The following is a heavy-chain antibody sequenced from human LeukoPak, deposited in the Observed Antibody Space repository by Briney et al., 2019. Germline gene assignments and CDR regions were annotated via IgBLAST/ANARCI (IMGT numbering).Heavy chain of an antibody. Sequence: GGSLRLSCAASGFTFSSNAMSWVRQAPGKGLEWVSGIGSSTGSIHYADSVKGRFTISRDNAKNSLYLQMNSLRAEDTAVYYCARVSESRESRYFDYWGQGTLVTVSS. CDR2: IGSSTGSI. CDR1: GFTFSSNA. V-gene: IGHV3-21*01. J-gene: IGHJ4*02. CDR3: ARVSESRESRYFDY. D-gene: IGHD1-26*01.